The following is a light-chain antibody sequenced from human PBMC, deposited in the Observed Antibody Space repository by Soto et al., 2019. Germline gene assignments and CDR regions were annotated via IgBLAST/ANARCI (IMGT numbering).Light chain of an antibody. CDR1: QSVSSSY. Sequence: GFTATPGTLSLSAGGKATLSCRASQSVSSSYLAWYQQKPGQAPRLLIYGASSRATDIPDRITGSGSGTDFTLTISRLEPEDFAVYYCQHYGSTPWTFGQGTKVDIK. V-gene: IGKV3-20*01. J-gene: IGKJ1*01. CDR3: QHYGSTPWT. CDR2: GAS.